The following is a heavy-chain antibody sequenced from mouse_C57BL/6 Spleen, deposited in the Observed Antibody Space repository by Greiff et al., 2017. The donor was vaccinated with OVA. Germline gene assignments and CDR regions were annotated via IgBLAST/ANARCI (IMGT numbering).Heavy chain of an antibody. D-gene: IGHD1-1*01. Sequence: EVKLQESGEGLVKPGGSLKLSCAASGFTFSSYAMSWVRQTPEKRLEWVAYISSGGDYIYSADTVKGRFIISRDNARNPLYLQMSSLKSEDTAMYYGTRGNYGTPYYFDDWGQGTTLTVSS. CDR1: GFTFSSYA. CDR3: TRGNYGTPYYFDD. J-gene: IGHJ2*01. V-gene: IGHV5-9-1*02. CDR2: ISSGGDYI.